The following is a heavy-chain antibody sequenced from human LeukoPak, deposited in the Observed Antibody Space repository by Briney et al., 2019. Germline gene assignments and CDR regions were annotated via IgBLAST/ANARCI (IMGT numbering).Heavy chain of an antibody. Sequence: SETLSLTCTVSGGSISSSSYYWGWIRQPPGKGLEWIGEINHSGGTNYNPSLKSRVTISVDTSKNQFSLKLSSVTAADTAVYYCARGPGAYYYFDYWGQGTLVTVSS. V-gene: IGHV4-39*07. CDR1: GGSISSSSYY. CDR3: ARGPGAYYYFDY. J-gene: IGHJ4*02. CDR2: INHSGGT. D-gene: IGHD1-26*01.